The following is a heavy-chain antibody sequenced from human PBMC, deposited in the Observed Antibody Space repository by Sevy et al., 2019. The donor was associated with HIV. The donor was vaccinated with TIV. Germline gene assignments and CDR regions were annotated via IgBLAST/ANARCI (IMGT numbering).Heavy chain of an antibody. CDR3: AKGGNPQKYDFWSGYYTPNYYYYGMDV. Sequence: GGSLRLSCAASGFTFSSYGMHWVRQAPGKGLEWVAFIRYDGSNKYYADSVKGRFTISRDNSKNTLYLQMNSLRAEDTAVYYCAKGGNPQKYDFWSGYYTPNYYYYGMDVWGQGTTVTVSS. V-gene: IGHV3-30*02. D-gene: IGHD3-3*01. CDR2: IRYDGSNK. J-gene: IGHJ6*02. CDR1: GFTFSSYG.